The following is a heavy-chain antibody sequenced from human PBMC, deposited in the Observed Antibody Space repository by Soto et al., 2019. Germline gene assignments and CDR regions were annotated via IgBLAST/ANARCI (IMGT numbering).Heavy chain of an antibody. J-gene: IGHJ5*02. D-gene: IGHD3-10*01. V-gene: IGHV3-11*01. CDR2: ISISGTTV. Sequence: QVQLVESGGGLVKPGGSLRLSCTASGFTFSDYYMGWIRQTPAEGLEYMSYISISGTTVYYADSVNGRFTISRDNTRNSLYLQMNSLSAEDTAMYYCARVLYGSGTNWFDPWGQGALVTVSS. CDR1: GFTFSDYY. CDR3: ARVLYGSGTNWFDP.